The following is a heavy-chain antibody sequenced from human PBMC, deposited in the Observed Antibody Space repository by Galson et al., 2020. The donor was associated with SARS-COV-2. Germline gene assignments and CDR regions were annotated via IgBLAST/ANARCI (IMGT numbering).Heavy chain of an antibody. CDR1: GFTFSSYA. V-gene: IGHV3-30-3*01. CDR3: ARDGGNWFDP. D-gene: IGHD3-16*01. Sequence: TGGTLRLSCAASGFTFSSYAMHWVRQAPAKGLERVAVISYDGSNKYYADSVKGRFTISRDNSKNTLYLQMNSLRAEDTAVYYCARDGGNWFDPWGQGTLVTVSS. J-gene: IGHJ5*02. CDR2: ISYDGSNK.